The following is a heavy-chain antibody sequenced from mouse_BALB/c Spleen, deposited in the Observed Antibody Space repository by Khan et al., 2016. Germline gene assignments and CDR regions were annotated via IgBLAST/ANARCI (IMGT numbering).Heavy chain of an antibody. V-gene: IGHV3-8*02. D-gene: IGHD1-1*02. CDR3: AGYYGHFFAY. J-gene: IGHJ2*01. CDR1: GDSITSGY. CDR2: ISSSGST. Sequence: EVQLQESGPSLVKPSQTLSLTCSVTGDSITSGYWNWIRQFPGNKLEYMGYISSSGSTYYKPSLNSRISITRDTSTSQYYLQLNSVTTEDSATYYCAGYYGHFFAYWGQGTTLTVSS.